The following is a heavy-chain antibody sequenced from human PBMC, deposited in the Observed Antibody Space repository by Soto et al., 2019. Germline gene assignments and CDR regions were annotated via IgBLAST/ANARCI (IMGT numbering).Heavy chain of an antibody. D-gene: IGHD2-21*02. J-gene: IGHJ6*02. CDR2: INPSGGST. V-gene: IGHV1-46*01. CDR1: GYTFTSYY. CDR3: ARARGCGGDCYAYYYYGMDV. Sequence: GASVKVSCKASGYTFTSYYMHWVRQAPGQGLEWMGIINPSGGSTSYAQKFQGRVTMTRDTSTSTVYMELSSLRSEDTAEYYCARARGCGGDCYAYYYYGMDVWGQGTTVTVSS.